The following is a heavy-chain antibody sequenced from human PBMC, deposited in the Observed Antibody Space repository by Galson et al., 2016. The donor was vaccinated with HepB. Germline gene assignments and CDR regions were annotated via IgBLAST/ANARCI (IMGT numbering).Heavy chain of an antibody. CDR2: MNPNTGNT. J-gene: IGHJ4*02. V-gene: IGHV1-8*01. Sequence: GYTFTSYDINWVRQATGQGLEWMGWMNPNTGNTGYAQNFQGRVTMTRNTSISTAYMELSSLRSEDTAVYYCARGTRTTDYWGQGTLVTVSS. CDR3: ARGTRTTDY. CDR1: GYTFTSYD. D-gene: IGHD1-1*01.